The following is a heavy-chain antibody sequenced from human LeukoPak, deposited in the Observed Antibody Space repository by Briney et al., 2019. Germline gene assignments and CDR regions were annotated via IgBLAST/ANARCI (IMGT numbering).Heavy chain of an antibody. CDR2: IWYDGTNK. D-gene: IGHD3-22*01. CDR3: ARDQYYYDSSGYFYDF. J-gene: IGHJ4*02. Sequence: GGSLRLSCAASGFTFSNYAMSWVRQAPGKGLEWLALIWYDGTNKYYADSVKGRFTISRDNSKNTVYLQMNSLRAEDTAVYYCARDQYYYDSSGYFYDFWGQGTLVTVSS. V-gene: IGHV3-33*08. CDR1: GFTFSNYA.